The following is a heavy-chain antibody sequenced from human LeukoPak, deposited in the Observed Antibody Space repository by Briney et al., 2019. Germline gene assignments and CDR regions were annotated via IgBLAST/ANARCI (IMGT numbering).Heavy chain of an antibody. J-gene: IGHJ4*02. V-gene: IGHV4-38-2*02. CDR1: GYSISSGYY. CDR3: ARVPNKLRYFDWLFIIDY. CDR2: IYHSGST. D-gene: IGHD3-9*01. Sequence: SETLSLTCTVSGYSISSGYYWGWIRQPPGKGLEWIGSIYHSGSTYYNPSLKSRVTISVDTSKNQFSLKLSSVTAADTAVYYCARVPNKLRYFDWLFIIDYWGQGTLITVSS.